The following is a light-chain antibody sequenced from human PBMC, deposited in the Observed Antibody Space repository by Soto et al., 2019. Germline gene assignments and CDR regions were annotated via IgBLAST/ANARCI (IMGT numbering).Light chain of an antibody. Sequence: DTVMTQSPVTLSGSPGERVTLSCRASQSVNSNLAWYQQKPGQAPRLLIYGASTRVAGIPARFSGSGSGTEFSLTISSLQSEDFAVYYCQQYNNRPPDTFGQGTKLEIK. CDR2: GAS. CDR3: QQYNNRPPDT. V-gene: IGKV3-15*01. J-gene: IGKJ2*01. CDR1: QSVNSN.